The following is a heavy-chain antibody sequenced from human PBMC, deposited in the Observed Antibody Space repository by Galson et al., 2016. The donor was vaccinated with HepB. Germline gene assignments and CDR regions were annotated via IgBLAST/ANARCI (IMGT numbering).Heavy chain of an antibody. J-gene: IGHJ6*02. D-gene: IGHD6-13*01. CDR2: ISYDGSNK. V-gene: IGHV3-30-3*01. Sequence: SLRLSCAASGFTFSSYAMHWVRQAPGKGLEWVAVISYDGSNKYNADSVKGRFTISRDNSKNTLYLQMNSLRAEDTAVYYCARSSSSWRYYDYYGMDVWGQGTTVTVSS. CDR3: ARSSSSWRYYDYYGMDV. CDR1: GFTFSSYA.